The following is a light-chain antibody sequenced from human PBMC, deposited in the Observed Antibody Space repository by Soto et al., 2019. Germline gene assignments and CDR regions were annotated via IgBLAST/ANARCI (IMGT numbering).Light chain of an antibody. CDR3: SSYTNINTRACV. CDR1: SSDVGFYNF. J-gene: IGLJ1*01. V-gene: IGLV2-14*01. CDR2: EVT. Sequence: QSVLTQPPSASGSPGQSLTISCTGTSSDVGFYNFVSWYQQRPGKAPKLVIYEVTDRPSGVSNRFSGSKSGNTASLTISGLQAEDEAEYYCSSYTNINTRACVFGTGTKVTVL.